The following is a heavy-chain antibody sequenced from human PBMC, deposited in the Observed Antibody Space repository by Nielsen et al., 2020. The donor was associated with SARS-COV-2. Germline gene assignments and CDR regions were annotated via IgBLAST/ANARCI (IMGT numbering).Heavy chain of an antibody. CDR1: GFTFSSLW. CDR2: IKPDGSEK. V-gene: IGHV3-7*01. CDR3: ARDWSRAFDV. Sequence: GESLKTSCAAPGFTFSSLWMSWVRQVPGKGLEWVADIKPDGSEKVYVDSVKGRFTISRDNAKNSMSLQMNSLRVEDTAVYYCARDWSRAFDVWGQGTMVTVSS. J-gene: IGHJ3*01.